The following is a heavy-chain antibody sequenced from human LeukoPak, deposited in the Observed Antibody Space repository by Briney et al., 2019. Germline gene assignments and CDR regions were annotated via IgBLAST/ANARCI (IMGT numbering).Heavy chain of an antibody. V-gene: IGHV4-39*07. Sequence: SETLSLTCTVSGGSISSNYYYWGWIRQPPGKGLEWIGSIYHSGSTYYNPSLKSRVTIAVETSKNQFSPKLSSVTAADKAVYYCARSCRILDIVATIRARLGGNGFDIWGQGTMVTVSS. J-gene: IGHJ3*02. CDR3: ARSCRILDIVATIRARLGGNGFDI. CDR1: GGSISSNYYY. D-gene: IGHD5-12*01. CDR2: IYHSGST.